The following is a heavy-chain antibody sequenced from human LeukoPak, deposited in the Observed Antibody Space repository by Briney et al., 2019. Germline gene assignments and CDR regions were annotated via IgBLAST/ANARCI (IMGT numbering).Heavy chain of an antibody. CDR3: ARDLNSHYYYYMDV. Sequence: SETLSLTCTVSGGSISSYFWSWIRQPAGKALEWIGRIYTSGSTNYNPSLKSRLTMSVDTSKNQFSLKLSSVTAADTAVYYCARDLNSHYYYYMDVWGKGTTVTVS. CDR1: GGSISSYF. D-gene: IGHD4-23*01. CDR2: IYTSGST. V-gene: IGHV4-4*07. J-gene: IGHJ6*03.